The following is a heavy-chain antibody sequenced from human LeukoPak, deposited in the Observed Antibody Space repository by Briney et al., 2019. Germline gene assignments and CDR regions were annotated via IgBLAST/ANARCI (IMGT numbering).Heavy chain of an antibody. CDR1: GFTFSLYW. CDR2: IKQDGSEK. CDR3: AGTYYFDGSGFSPMDY. D-gene: IGHD3-22*01. Sequence: PGGSLRLSCAASGFTFSLYWMNWVRRAPGKGLEWVANIKQDGSEKNYVDSVKGRFTISRDNAKNSLYLQMNSLRAEDTAVYYCAGTYYFDGSGFSPMDYWGQGTLVTVSS. V-gene: IGHV3-7*03. J-gene: IGHJ4*02.